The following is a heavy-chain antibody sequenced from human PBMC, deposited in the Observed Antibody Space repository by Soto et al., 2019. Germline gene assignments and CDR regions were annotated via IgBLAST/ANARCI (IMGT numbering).Heavy chain of an antibody. CDR2: TYYRSKWYN. D-gene: IGHD5-12*01. Sequence: SQTDPLTCAICGGRECRHGGAWNWKRQTQSRGLEWLGRTYYRSKWYNDYAVSVKSRITIHPDTSKNQFSLQLNSVTPEDTAVYYCARSWAFGKSGYDLDYWGQGTLLTVSS. CDR3: ARSWAFGKSGYDLDY. V-gene: IGHV6-1*01. J-gene: IGHJ4*02. CDR1: GGRECRHGGA.